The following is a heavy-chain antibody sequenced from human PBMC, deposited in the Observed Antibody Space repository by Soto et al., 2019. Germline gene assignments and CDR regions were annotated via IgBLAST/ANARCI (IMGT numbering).Heavy chain of an antibody. J-gene: IGHJ6*02. CDR1: GGSFSGYY. Sequence: SETLSLTCAVYGGSFSGYYWSWIRQPPGKGLEWIGEINHSGSTNYNPSLKSRVTISVDTSKNQFSLKLSSVTAADTAVYYCARERTVRGVIRYGMDVWRQGTTVTVSS. CDR2: INHSGST. V-gene: IGHV4-34*01. CDR3: ARERTVRGVIRYGMDV. D-gene: IGHD3-10*01.